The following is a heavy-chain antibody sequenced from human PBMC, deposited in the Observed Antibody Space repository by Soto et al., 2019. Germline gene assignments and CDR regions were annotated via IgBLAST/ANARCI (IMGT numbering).Heavy chain of an antibody. CDR1: GFTFSSYA. CDR2: ISGSGGST. V-gene: IGHV3-23*01. J-gene: IGHJ6*03. D-gene: IGHD2-2*01. Sequence: GGSLRLSCAASGFTFSSYAMSWVRQAPGKGLEWVSAISGSGGSTYYADSGKGRFTISRDNSKNTLYLQMNSLRAEDTAVYYCAKDGEYQLLGNYYYYMDVWGKGTTVTVSS. CDR3: AKDGEYQLLGNYYYYMDV.